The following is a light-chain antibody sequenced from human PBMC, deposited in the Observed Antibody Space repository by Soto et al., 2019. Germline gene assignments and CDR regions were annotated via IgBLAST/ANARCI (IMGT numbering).Light chain of an antibody. CDR2: EGS. V-gene: IGLV2-23*01. CDR1: SSDVGSYNL. CDR3: CSYAGSSPFVV. Sequence: QSALTQPASVSGSPGQSITISCTGTSSDVGSYNLVSWYQHHPGKAPKLMIYEGSKRPSGVSNRFSGSKSGNTASLTISGLQAEDEADYYCCSYAGSSPFVVFGGGPKLTVL. J-gene: IGLJ2*01.